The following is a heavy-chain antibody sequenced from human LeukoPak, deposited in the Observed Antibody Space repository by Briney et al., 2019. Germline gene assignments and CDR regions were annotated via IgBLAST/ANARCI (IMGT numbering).Heavy chain of an antibody. CDR3: AKDPYSDFWSGYYFFDY. J-gene: IGHJ4*02. Sequence: PGGSLRLSCAASGFTFAKYAMSGVRQAPGKGLEWLSGVSGSGGFTYYADSVKGRFTISRDNSKNTLYMQMSSLRAEDTALYYCAKDPYSDFWSGYYFFDYWGQGTLATVSS. V-gene: IGHV3-23*01. CDR2: VSGSGGFT. D-gene: IGHD3-3*01. CDR1: GFTFAKYA.